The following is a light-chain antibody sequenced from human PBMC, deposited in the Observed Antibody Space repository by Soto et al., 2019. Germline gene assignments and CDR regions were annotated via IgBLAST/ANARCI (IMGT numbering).Light chain of an antibody. CDR2: EGS. J-gene: IGLJ3*02. CDR3: CSYAGGRTLV. CDR1: SSDVGSYNL. Sequence: QSVLTQPASVSGSPGQSITISCTGSSSDVGSYNLVSWHQQYPGKAPKLMIYEGSQRPSGVSNRFSGSKSGNTASLTISGLQAEDEADYYCCSYAGGRTLVFGGGTKLTVL. V-gene: IGLV2-23*01.